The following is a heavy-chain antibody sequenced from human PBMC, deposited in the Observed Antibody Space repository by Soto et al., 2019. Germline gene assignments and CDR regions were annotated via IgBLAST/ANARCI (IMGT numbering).Heavy chain of an antibody. J-gene: IGHJ1*01. V-gene: IGHV1-18*04. CDR1: GYTFTSYG. Sequence: QVQLVQSGPDLKRPGASMKVSCKASGYTFTSYGISWVRQAPGQGLEWMAWISPLKGRTQYSQKAQDRVTLSTDTSSNTAYMEKTTLRVDDTAVYYCAMDYGDRPEYFKHWGQGTLVTVS. CDR3: AMDYGDRPEYFKH. CDR2: ISPLKGRT. D-gene: IGHD4-17*01.